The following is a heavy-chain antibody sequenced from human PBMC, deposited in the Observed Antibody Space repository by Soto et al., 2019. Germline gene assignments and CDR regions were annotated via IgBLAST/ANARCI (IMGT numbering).Heavy chain of an antibody. Sequence: ASVKVSCKASGYTFTICGISWVRQAPGQGLEWMGWISAYNGNTNYAQKLQGRVTMTTDTSTSTAFMELRSLRSDDTAVYYCARDVGYSSTWEIWGQGTMVTVSS. CDR1: GYTFTICG. J-gene: IGHJ3*02. V-gene: IGHV1-18*01. CDR2: ISAYNGNT. D-gene: IGHD6-13*01. CDR3: ARDVGYSSTWEI.